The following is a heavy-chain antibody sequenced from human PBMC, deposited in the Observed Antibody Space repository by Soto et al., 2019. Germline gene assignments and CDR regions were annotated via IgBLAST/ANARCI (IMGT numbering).Heavy chain of an antibody. J-gene: IGHJ4*02. D-gene: IGHD6-13*01. V-gene: IGHV3-33*01. CDR1: GFTFSSYG. Sequence: GGSLRLSCAASGFTFSSYGMHWVRQAPGKGLEWVAVIWYDGSNKYYADSVKGRFTISRDNSKNTLYLQMNSLRAEDTAVYYCARDLYSSSWYDWGQGTLVTVSS. CDR2: IWYDGSNK. CDR3: ARDLYSSSWYD.